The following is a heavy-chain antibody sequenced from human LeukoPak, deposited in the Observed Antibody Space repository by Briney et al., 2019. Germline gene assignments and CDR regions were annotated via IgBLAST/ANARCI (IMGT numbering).Heavy chain of an antibody. V-gene: IGHV3-30*02. CDR3: AKDDQD. CDR2: IRYDGSEK. CDR1: GLTLSRYG. J-gene: IGHJ4*02. Sequence: TGVSLRLSCAASGLTLSRYGMHWVRQAPGKGLEWVAFIRYDGSEKYYAGSVKGRFIISRDNSKNTLYLQMNSLRAEDTGVYYCAKDDQDWGQGTLVTVSS.